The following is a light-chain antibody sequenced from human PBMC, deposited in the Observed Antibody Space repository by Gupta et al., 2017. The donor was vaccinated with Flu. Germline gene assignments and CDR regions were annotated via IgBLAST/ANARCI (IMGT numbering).Light chain of an antibody. CDR3: SCRDSRRFQWV. CDR2: GKN. J-gene: IGLJ3*02. CDR1: SLRSYY. Sequence: SSELTQDPAVSLALGQSVRITCQGVSLRSYYGSWYQQEPGQAPVLVMYGKNNRPSGIPERFSGSISGDTTSLTITGAQAEEEADYYCSCRDSRRFQWVFGGGTKLTVL. V-gene: IGLV3-19*01.